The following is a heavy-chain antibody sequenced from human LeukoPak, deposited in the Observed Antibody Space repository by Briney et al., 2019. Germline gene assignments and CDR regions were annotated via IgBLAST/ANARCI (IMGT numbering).Heavy chain of an antibody. CDR1: GFTFSGSA. CDR3: TRDSGTYNWLDP. J-gene: IGHJ5*02. V-gene: IGHV3-73*01. CDR2: IDKKDNFYAT. D-gene: IGHD1-26*01. Sequence: GGSLKPSCAASGFTFSGSAIHWVRQSSGKGLEWVGHIDKKDNFYATTSAASVTGRFTISRDDSKNTAYLQMNSLKTEDTALYYCTRDSGTYNWLDPWGQGTLVTVSS.